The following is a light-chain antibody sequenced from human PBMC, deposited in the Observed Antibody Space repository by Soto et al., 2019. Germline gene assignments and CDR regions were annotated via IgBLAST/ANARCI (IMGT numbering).Light chain of an antibody. J-gene: IGKJ4*01. CDR2: AAS. Sequence: DIQMTQSPSSVAASVGDRVSITCRASHDIASRLAWYQQKPGKAPKFLIYAASSLHNGVPSRFSGSGSGADFTLTISSLQPEDFATYFCQQAYSFPPTFGGGTKVEIE. CDR3: QQAYSFPPT. V-gene: IGKV1-12*01. CDR1: HDIASR.